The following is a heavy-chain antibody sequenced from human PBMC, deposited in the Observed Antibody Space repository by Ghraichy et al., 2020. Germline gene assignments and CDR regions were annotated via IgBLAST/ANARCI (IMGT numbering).Heavy chain of an antibody. CDR3: ARHDGSRTSSWPSAMAKNYYHGLDV. V-gene: IGHV4-39*01. CDR2: LYYSGGTQYSGST. Sequence: SETLSLTCSVSGGSISGGSYYWGWIRQPPGKGLEWIGSLYYSGGTQYSGSTQYNPSLESRVTISVDTPRNQFSLRLTSMTAADTAVYYCARHDGSRTSSWPSAMAKNYYHGLDVWGQGTTVTVSS. CDR1: GGSISGGSYY. D-gene: IGHD5-18*01. J-gene: IGHJ6*02.